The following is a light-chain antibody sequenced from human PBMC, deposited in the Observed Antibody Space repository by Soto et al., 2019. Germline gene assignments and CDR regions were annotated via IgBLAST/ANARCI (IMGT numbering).Light chain of an antibody. CDR2: DVS. V-gene: IGLV2-14*01. Sequence: QSALTQPASVSGSPGQSLTISCTGTSSDVGGYNYVSWYQQHPGKAPKLMIYDVSNRPSGVSNRFSGSKSGNTASLTISGLKAEDEADYYCSSYTSSSTPVFGGGTQLTVL. CDR1: SSDVGGYNY. CDR3: SSYTSSSTPV. J-gene: IGLJ2*01.